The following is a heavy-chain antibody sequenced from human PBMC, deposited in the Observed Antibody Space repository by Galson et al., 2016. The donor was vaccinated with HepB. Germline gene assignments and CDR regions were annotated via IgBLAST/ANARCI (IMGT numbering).Heavy chain of an antibody. Sequence: SVKVSCKASGYTFTRFTMHWVRQAPGQRLEWMGWINAGNGNTRYSQNFQGRVTITRDTSSSTAYMEVNSLTSEDTAVYYCAREYTNFWYFLFDYWGQGTLVTVSS. V-gene: IGHV1-3*01. CDR1: GYTFTRFT. J-gene: IGHJ4*02. CDR3: AREYTNFWYFLFDY. D-gene: IGHD2/OR15-2a*01. CDR2: INAGNGNT.